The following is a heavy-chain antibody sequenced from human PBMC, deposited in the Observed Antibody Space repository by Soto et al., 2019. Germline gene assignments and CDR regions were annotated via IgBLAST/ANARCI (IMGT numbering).Heavy chain of an antibody. V-gene: IGHV1-3*01. CDR3: ARGQTDGWYHDY. CDR2: IGGGDANT. D-gene: IGHD6-19*01. CDR1: GYTFTSNA. Sequence: QVQLEQSGAEVKKPGASVKISCRTSGYTFTSNAIHWVRQAPGQRLEWMGWIGGGDANTKYSQKFQGRVTMTIDTSATTASMELSSLRSEDTSLYYCARGQTDGWYHDYWGQGTLVTVSA. J-gene: IGHJ4*02.